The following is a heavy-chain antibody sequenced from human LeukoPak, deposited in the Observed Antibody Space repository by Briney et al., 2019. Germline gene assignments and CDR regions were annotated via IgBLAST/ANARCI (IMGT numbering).Heavy chain of an antibody. CDR3: ARDYGDYRNWFDP. J-gene: IGHJ5*02. D-gene: IGHD4-17*01. CDR2: ISAYNGNT. CDR1: GYTFTSYG. V-gene: IGHV1-18*01. Sequence: GASVKVSCKASGYTFTSYGISWVRQAPGQGLEWMGWISAYNGNTNYAQKLQGRVTMTTDTSTSTVYMELRSLRSDDTAVYYCARDYGDYRNWFDPWGQGTLVTVSS.